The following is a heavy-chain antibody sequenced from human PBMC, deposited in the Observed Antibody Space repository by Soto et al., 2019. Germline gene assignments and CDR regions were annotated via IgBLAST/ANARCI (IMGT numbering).Heavy chain of an antibody. D-gene: IGHD1-26*01. CDR3: ARGEGFYYYYGMDV. J-gene: IGHJ6*02. V-gene: IGHV3-30-3*01. Sequence: VQLVESGGGVVQPGRSLRLSCATSGFTFNSYAMHWVRQAPGKGLEWVALISNDGNNKYYADSVKGRFTISRDTSKNTLYLQMNSLRAEDTAVYYCARGEGFYYYYGMDVWGQGTTVTVSS. CDR2: ISNDGNNK. CDR1: GFTFNSYA.